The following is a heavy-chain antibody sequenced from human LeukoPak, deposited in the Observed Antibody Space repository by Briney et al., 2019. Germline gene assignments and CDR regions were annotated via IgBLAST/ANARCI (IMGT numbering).Heavy chain of an antibody. J-gene: IGHJ3*01. CDR1: GFTFSTYW. Sequence: PGGSLRLSCAGSGFTFSTYWMSWVRQAPGKGLAWVGNINQEGSEQNFLDSVKGRFTISRDNAKNSLYLQLNRLRVEDTATYFCARDTTHTHYGDAFDLWGQGTLVAVSS. CDR3: ARDTTHTHYGDAFDL. V-gene: IGHV3-7*01. D-gene: IGHD4-17*01. CDR2: INQEGSEQ.